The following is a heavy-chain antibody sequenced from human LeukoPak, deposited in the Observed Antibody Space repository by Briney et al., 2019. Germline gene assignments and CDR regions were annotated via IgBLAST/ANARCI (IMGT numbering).Heavy chain of an antibody. CDR3: AREDAGGTYSFDY. D-gene: IGHD1-26*01. CDR1: GFTVSSNF. V-gene: IGHV3-66*01. CDR2: IYTSGIT. Sequence: PGESLRLSCAVSGFTVSSNFMSWVRQAPGKGPEWVSVIYTSGITYYADSVRGRFTISRDNSKNTLYLQMDSLTAEDTAVYYCAREDAGGTYSFDYWGQGILVTVSS. J-gene: IGHJ4*02.